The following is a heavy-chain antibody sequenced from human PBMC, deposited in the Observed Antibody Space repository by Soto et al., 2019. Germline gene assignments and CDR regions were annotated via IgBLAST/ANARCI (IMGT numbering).Heavy chain of an antibody. Sequence: QVQLVESGGGLVRPGGSLRLSCAASGFTFSDYYMTWIRQVPGKGLEWVAYISGTSDSIPYADSVKGRFTIPRDNAKNALYLQMNSLRAEDTAVYYCARVGVVTEAGTSDYWGQGTLVTVSS. D-gene: IGHD1-1*01. CDR3: ARVGVVTEAGTSDY. V-gene: IGHV3-11*06. CDR1: GFTFSDYY. J-gene: IGHJ4*02. CDR2: ISGTSDSI.